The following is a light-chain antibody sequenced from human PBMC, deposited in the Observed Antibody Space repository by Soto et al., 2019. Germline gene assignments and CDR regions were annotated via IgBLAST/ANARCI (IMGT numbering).Light chain of an antibody. CDR1: QSVGTY. V-gene: IGKV3-11*01. Sequence: EFVLTQSPATLSLSPGEGASLSCWASQSVGTYMAWYQHKPGQPPRLLIYDASKRATGIPARFSGSGSGKNFTCTISSLEPADFALYFCQLRSSWPPYTFAQGTKVEMK. CDR2: DAS. CDR3: QLRSSWPPYT. J-gene: IGKJ2*01.